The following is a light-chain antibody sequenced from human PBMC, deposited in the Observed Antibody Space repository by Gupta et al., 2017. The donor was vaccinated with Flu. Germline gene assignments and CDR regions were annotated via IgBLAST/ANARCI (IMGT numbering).Light chain of an antibody. J-gene: IGLJ2*01. Sequence: QSAAVQPRSVSGFPGPTVTISCGGAGSDIGTYNYVSWYQQYPGKAPKVIIFDVTRRPAGVPSRFSGSRAGDTAYLTISGLQAEEEADYYCYSYAGDNTWVLGTGTKVTV. CDR3: YSYAGDNTWV. V-gene: IGLV2-11*01. CDR1: GSDIGTYNY. CDR2: DVT.